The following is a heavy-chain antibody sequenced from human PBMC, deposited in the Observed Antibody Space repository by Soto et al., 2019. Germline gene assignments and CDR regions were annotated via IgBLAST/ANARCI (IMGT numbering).Heavy chain of an antibody. CDR1: GFTFDDYA. CDR3: AKDSGGDYVDWYFDL. D-gene: IGHD4-17*01. J-gene: IGHJ2*01. CDR2: ISWNSGSI. Sequence: VQLVESGGGLVQPGRSLRLSCAASGFTFDDYAMHWVRQAPGKGLEWVSGISWNSGSIGYADSVKGRFTISRDNAKNPLYLQMNSLRAEDTALYYCAKDSGGDYVDWYFDLWGRGTLVTVSS. V-gene: IGHV3-9*01.